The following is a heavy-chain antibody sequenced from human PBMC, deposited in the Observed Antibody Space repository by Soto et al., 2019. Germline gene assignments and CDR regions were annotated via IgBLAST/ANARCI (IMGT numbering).Heavy chain of an antibody. J-gene: IGHJ3*02. D-gene: IGHD3-22*01. Sequence: ASVKVSCKASGYIFTTYTINWVRQAPGQGLEWMGWINPGSAKTKYSQNFQGRVAITGDTSASTAYVELNSLRSDDTAVYYCASRTAYNYYDSTNAFNIGAKGQWSPSPQ. CDR2: INPGSAKT. CDR3: ASRTAYNYYDSTNAFN. CDR1: GYIFTTYT. V-gene: IGHV1-3*01.